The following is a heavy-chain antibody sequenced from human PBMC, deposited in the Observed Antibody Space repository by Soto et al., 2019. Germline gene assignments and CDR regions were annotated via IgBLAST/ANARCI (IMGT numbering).Heavy chain of an antibody. Sequence: QVQLVESGGGVVQPGRSLRLSCAASGFTFSSYGMHWVRQAPGKGLEWVAVISYDGSNKYYADSVKGRFTISRDNSKNTLYLQMNSLRAEDTAVYYCAKDGWERNYYGSGSYMGFDYWGQGTLVTVSS. CDR3: AKDGWERNYYGSGSYMGFDY. CDR2: ISYDGSNK. D-gene: IGHD3-10*01. CDR1: GFTFSSYG. V-gene: IGHV3-30*18. J-gene: IGHJ4*02.